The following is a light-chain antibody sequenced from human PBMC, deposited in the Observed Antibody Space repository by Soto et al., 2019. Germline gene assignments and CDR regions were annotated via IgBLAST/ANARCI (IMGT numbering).Light chain of an antibody. CDR3: CSLTTSHTYV. CDR2: GVT. J-gene: IGLJ1*01. Sequence: QSALTQPASVSGSLGQSITLSCTGSGGDIGAYNYVSWYQQHPGKAPKLIVYGVTHRPSGVSSRFSAPKSAYTASLTISALQAEDEADYYCCSLTTSHTYVFGSGTKLTVL. V-gene: IGLV2-14*01. CDR1: GGDIGAYNY.